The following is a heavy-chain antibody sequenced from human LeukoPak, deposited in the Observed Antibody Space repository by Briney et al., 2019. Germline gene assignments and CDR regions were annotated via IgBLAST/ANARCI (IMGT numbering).Heavy chain of an antibody. V-gene: IGHV3-15*01. CDR1: GFTLSTYA. D-gene: IGHD3-22*01. CDR2: VKTKTDGGTT. Sequence: GGSLRLSCAASGFTLSTYAMSWVRQAPGKGLEWVGRVKTKTDGGTTDYAAPVKGRFTISTDDSKNTLYLQMNSLKTEDTAVYYCTTDRDYYDTSGLNWFDPWGQGSLVTVSS. CDR3: TTDRDYYDTSGLNWFDP. J-gene: IGHJ5*02.